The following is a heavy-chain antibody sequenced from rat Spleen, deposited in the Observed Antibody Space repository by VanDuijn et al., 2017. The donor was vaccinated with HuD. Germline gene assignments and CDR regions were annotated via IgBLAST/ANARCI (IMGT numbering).Heavy chain of an antibody. V-gene: IGHV5-31*01. Sequence: EVQLVESDGGLVQPGGSLKLSCVASGFTFNNYWMTWIRQAPGKGLEWVASITNASGRTYYPDSVKGRFTISRENAQNTLYLQMNSLRSEDTATYYCTRGVADYWGQGVMVTVSS. CDR1: GFTFNNYW. D-gene: IGHD1-1*01. CDR2: ITNASGRT. J-gene: IGHJ2*01. CDR3: TRGVADY.